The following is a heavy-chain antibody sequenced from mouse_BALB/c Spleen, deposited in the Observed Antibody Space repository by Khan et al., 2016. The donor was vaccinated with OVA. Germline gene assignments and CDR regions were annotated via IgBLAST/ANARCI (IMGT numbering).Heavy chain of an antibody. CDR2: ISYSGNT. D-gene: IGHD1-1*01. Sequence: EVQLLETGPGLVKPSQSLSLTCTVTGYSITSDYAWNWIRQFPGNKLEWMGFISYSGNTNYNPSLKSRISITRDTSKNQFFLQLNSVTTEDTATYYCARVYGGDCDYWGQGTTLTVSS. CDR3: ARVYGGDCDY. CDR1: GYSITSDYA. V-gene: IGHV3-2*02. J-gene: IGHJ2*01.